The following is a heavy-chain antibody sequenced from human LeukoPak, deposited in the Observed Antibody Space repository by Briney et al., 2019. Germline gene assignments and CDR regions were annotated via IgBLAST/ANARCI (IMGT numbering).Heavy chain of an antibody. CDR1: GFTVSSNY. D-gene: IGHD3-22*01. Sequence: GGSLRLSCAASGFTVSSNYMSWVRQAPGKGLEWVSVIYSGGSTYYADSVKGRFTISRDNSKNTLYLQMNSLRAEDTAVYYCASEKYYYDSSGYYHRRGGFDYWAREPWSPSPQ. J-gene: IGHJ4*02. CDR2: IYSGGST. CDR3: ASEKYYYDSSGYYHRRGGFDY. V-gene: IGHV3-66*01.